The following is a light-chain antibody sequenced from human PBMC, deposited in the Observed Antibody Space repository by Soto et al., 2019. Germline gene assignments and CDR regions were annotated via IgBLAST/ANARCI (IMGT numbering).Light chain of an antibody. CDR2: ENN. CDR1: SNIGNNY. Sequence: QSVLTQPPSVSAAPGQKVTLSCSGTSNIGNNYISWYQQLPGTAPKLLIYENNKRPSGIPDRFSGSKSGTSATLGITGLQTGDEAVYYCGSWDDSLNVGAFGGGTKLTVL. V-gene: IGLV1-51*01. J-gene: IGLJ2*01. CDR3: GSWDDSLNVGA.